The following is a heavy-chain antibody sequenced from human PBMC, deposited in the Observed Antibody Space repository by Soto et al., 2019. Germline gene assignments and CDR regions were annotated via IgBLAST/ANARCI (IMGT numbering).Heavy chain of an antibody. CDR3: ARDFGKAMDV. V-gene: IGHV4-59*01. Sequence: ASETLSLTCTVSGGSISSYYWSWIRQPPGKGLEWIGYIYYSGSTNYNPSLKSRVTISVDTSKNQFSLKLSSVTAADTAVYYCARDFGKAMDVWGQGTTVTVSS. CDR2: IYYSGST. CDR1: GGSISSYY. D-gene: IGHD3-3*01. J-gene: IGHJ6*02.